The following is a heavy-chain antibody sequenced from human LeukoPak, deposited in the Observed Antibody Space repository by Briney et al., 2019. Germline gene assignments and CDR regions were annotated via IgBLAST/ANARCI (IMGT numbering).Heavy chain of an antibody. CDR3: ARVREDSSFPDALDI. Sequence: ASVTVSCKASGYTFTSYDFNWVRQATGQRPEWMGWMSPNSGDTGYAQKFQDRVTMTRNTSISTAYMELSSLRSDDTAVYYCARVREDSSFPDALDIWGQGTMVTVSS. CDR1: GYTFTSYD. J-gene: IGHJ3*02. CDR2: MSPNSGDT. V-gene: IGHV1-8*01. D-gene: IGHD3-22*01.